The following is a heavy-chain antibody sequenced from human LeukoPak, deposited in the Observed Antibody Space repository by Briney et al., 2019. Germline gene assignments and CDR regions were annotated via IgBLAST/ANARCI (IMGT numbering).Heavy chain of an antibody. Sequence: SETLSLTCTVSGGSISSSSYYWGWIRQLPGKGLEWIGSIYYSGSTYYNPSLKSRVTISVDTSKNQFSLKLSSVTAADTAVYYCARHVQSPIVVAVAATLFDYWGQGTLVTVSS. V-gene: IGHV4-39*01. CDR1: GGSISSSSYY. CDR2: IYYSGST. D-gene: IGHD2-15*01. J-gene: IGHJ4*02. CDR3: ARHVQSPIVVAVAATLFDY.